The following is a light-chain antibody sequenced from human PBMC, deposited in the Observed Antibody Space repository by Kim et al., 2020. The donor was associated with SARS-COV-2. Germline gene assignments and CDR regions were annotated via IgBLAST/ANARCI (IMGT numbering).Light chain of an antibody. CDR3: QQYKTFWT. CDR1: QSISVW. Sequence: AASVGDRVTITCRASQSISVWLAWYQQRPGDAPKRLIYKGSSLQSGVPSRFSGSGSGTEFTLTISSLQPDDSATYNCQQYKTFWTFFQGTKVDIK. CDR2: KGS. V-gene: IGKV1-5*03. J-gene: IGKJ1*01.